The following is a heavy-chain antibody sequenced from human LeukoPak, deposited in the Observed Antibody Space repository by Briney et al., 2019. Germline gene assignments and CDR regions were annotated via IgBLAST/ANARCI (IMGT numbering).Heavy chain of an antibody. J-gene: IGHJ5*02. V-gene: IGHV2-5*01. Sequence: TLSLTCTVSGGSISSGGYYWSWIRQHPGKGLEWLALIYWNDDKRYSPSLKSRLTITKDTSKNQVVLTMTNMDPVDTATYYCAHNRGPIQLWFLNWFDPWGQGTLVTVSS. CDR1: GGSISSGGYY. CDR3: AHNRGPIQLWFLNWFDP. D-gene: IGHD5-18*01. CDR2: IYWNDDK.